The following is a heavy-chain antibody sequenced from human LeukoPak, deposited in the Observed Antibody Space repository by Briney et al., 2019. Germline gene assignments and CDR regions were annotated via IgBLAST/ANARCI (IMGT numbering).Heavy chain of an antibody. CDR1: GFTVSNNY. V-gene: IGHV3-66*01. D-gene: IGHD2-21*01. CDR3: ARNIPVTRWGY. J-gene: IGHJ4*02. Sequence: GRSLRLSCAASGFTVSNNYMTWVRQAPGKGLEWVSLIYSGGSTYYADSVKGRFTISRDNSKNTVYLQMNCLRAEDTAVYYCARNIPVTRWGYWGQGTMVTVSS. CDR2: IYSGGST.